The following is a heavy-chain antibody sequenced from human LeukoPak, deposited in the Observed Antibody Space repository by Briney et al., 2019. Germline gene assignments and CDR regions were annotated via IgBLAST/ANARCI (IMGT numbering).Heavy chain of an antibody. CDR3: VRVNYGGNSGYHFDY. J-gene: IGHJ4*02. Sequence: WGSLRLSCAASGFDLWRYAMSWVRQVPGQGLEWVADISGGGDGTHYADPVQGRFTTSRDNSKNSVLLQMRSLRAHDTAVYYCVRVNYGGNSGYHFDYWGQGTLVTVSS. CDR2: ISGGGDGT. V-gene: IGHV3-23*01. D-gene: IGHD4-23*01. CDR1: GFDLWRYA.